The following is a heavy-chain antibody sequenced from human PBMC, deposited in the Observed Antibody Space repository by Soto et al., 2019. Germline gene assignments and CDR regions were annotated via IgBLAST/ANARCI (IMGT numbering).Heavy chain of an antibody. V-gene: IGHV1-18*01. J-gene: IGHJ4*02. CDR3: AREPSDAFWTGDSYLDY. CDR2: ISANRTNT. D-gene: IGHD3-3*01. CDR1: GYIFNNYG. Sequence: QVQLVQSGAEVKKPGASVKVSCKASGYIFNNYGINWVRQAHGQGLEWMGGISANRTNTKYAQKFQGRVTMTTDTSTNTAHMELRSLRSDDTAIYYCAREPSDAFWTGDSYLDYWGKGTLVTVSS.